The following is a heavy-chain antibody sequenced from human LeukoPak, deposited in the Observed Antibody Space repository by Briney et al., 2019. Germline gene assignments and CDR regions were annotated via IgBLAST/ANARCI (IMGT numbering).Heavy chain of an antibody. V-gene: IGHV4-59*01. Sequence: SETLSLTCTVSGGSISSYYWSWIRQPPGKGLEWIGYIYYSGSTNYNPSLKSRVTISVDTSKNQFSLKLSSVTAADTAVYYCARGYGKFGELSPLSYWGQGTLVTVSS. CDR1: GGSISSYY. J-gene: IGHJ4*02. CDR2: IYYSGST. CDR3: ARGYGKFGELSPLSY. D-gene: IGHD3-10*01.